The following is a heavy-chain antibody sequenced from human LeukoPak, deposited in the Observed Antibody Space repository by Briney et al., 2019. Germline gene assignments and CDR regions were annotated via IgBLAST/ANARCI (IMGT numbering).Heavy chain of an antibody. Sequence: GGSLRLSCAVSGFRFSNYWMTWVRQAPGKGLEWVANIKHDGSGPSYLDSVKGRFTISRDNARNLLPLQMSSLRAEDTAVYYCARAREITVSGTDYFDYWGQGTLVTVSS. D-gene: IGHD6-19*01. CDR2: IKHDGSGP. CDR1: GFRFSNYW. J-gene: IGHJ4*02. CDR3: ARAREITVSGTDYFDY. V-gene: IGHV3-7*01.